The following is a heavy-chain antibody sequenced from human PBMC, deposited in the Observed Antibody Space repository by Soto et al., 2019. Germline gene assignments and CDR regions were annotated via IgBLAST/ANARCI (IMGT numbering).Heavy chain of an antibody. CDR2: ISSRSSTI. CDR3: ASPEYSSSSYGMDF. D-gene: IGHD6-6*01. V-gene: IGHV3-48*02. J-gene: IGHJ6*01. CDR1: GFTFSSYS. Sequence: EVQLVESGGGLVQPGGSLRLSCAASGFTFSSYSMNWVRQAPGKGLEWVSYISSRSSTIYYADSVKGRFTISRDNAKNSLYLQMNSLRDEDTAVYYCASPEYSSSSYGMDFWGQGTTVTVSS.